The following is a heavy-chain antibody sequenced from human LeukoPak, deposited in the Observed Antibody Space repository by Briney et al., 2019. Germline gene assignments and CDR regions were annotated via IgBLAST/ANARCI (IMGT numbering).Heavy chain of an antibody. CDR1: GYTFTSYG. J-gene: IGHJ4*02. CDR2: INPNSGGT. CDR3: ARQSRNYYSSGWYSAGY. Sequence: ASVKVSCKASGYTFTSYGISWVRQAPGQGLEWMGWINPNSGGTNYAQRFQGRVTMTRDTSISTAYMELSRLRSDDTAVYYCARQSRNYYSSGWYSAGYWGQGTLVTVSS. D-gene: IGHD6-19*01. V-gene: IGHV1-2*02.